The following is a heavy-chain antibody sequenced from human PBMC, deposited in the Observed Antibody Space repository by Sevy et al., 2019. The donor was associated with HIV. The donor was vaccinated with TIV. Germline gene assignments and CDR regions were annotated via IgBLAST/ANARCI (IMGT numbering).Heavy chain of an antibody. J-gene: IGHJ3*02. CDR2: IYGSAGVT. Sequence: GGSLRLSCAASGITFSGYAMNWVRQAPGKGLDWVSTIYGSAGVTYYADSVKGRFTISRDNSKNTLFLQMNNLRAEDTAVYYCAGGCFDSTGSFDAFDIWGRRTLVTVSS. CDR1: GITFSGYA. V-gene: IGHV3-23*01. CDR3: AGGCFDSTGSFDAFDI. D-gene: IGHD3-22*01.